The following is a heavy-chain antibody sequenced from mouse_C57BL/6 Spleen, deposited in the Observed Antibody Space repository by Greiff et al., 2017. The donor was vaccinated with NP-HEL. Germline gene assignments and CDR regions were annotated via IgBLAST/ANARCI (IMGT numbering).Heavy chain of an antibody. CDR1: GFNIKDYY. CDR2: IDPEDGDT. V-gene: IGHV14-1*01. D-gene: IGHD1-1*01. CDR3: TTSGSSPLAMDY. J-gene: IGHJ4*01. Sequence: EVQLQQSGAELVRPGASVKLSCTASGFNIKDYYMHWVKQRPEQGLEWIGRIDPEDGDTEYAPKFQGKSTMTADTSSNTAYLQLSSLTSEDTAVYYCTTSGSSPLAMDYWGQGTSVTVSS.